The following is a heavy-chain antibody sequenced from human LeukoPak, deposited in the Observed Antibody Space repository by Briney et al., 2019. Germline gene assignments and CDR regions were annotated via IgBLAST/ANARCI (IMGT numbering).Heavy chain of an antibody. V-gene: IGHV1-3*01. J-gene: IGHJ4*02. CDR1: GYTFTSYA. CDR3: ASMVRGVNDFDY. CDR2: INAGNGNT. Sequence: VSVKVSCKASGYTFTSYAMHWVRQAPGQRLEWMGWINAGNGNTKYSQKFQGRVTITRDTSASTAYMELSSLRSEDTAVYYCASMVRGVNDFDYWGQGTLVTVSS. D-gene: IGHD3-10*01.